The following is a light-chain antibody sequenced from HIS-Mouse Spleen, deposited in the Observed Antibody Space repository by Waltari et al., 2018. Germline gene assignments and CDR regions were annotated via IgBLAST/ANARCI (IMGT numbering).Light chain of an antibody. Sequence: QSALTQPPSASGSPGQSVTISCTGTSSDVGGYNYLSWYQHHPGKAPKLMIYEVSKRPSGVPDRFSGSKSGNTASLTVSGLQAEDEADYYCSSYAGSNNVVFGGGTKLTVL. CDR2: EVS. CDR1: SSDVGGYNY. V-gene: IGLV2-8*01. J-gene: IGLJ2*01. CDR3: SSYAGSNNVV.